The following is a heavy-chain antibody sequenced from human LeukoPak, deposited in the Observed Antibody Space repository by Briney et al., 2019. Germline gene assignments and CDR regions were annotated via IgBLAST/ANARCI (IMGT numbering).Heavy chain of an antibody. V-gene: IGHV4-34*01. CDR2: INHSGST. D-gene: IGHD5-18*01. J-gene: IGHJ4*02. CDR1: GGSFSGYY. CDR3: ARARGYSYGSHYFDY. Sequence: SETLSFTCAVYGGSFSGYYWSWIRQPPGKGLEWIGEINHSGSTNYNPSLKSRVTISVDTSKNQFSLKLSSVTAADTAVYYCARARGYSYGSHYFDYWGQGTLVTVSS.